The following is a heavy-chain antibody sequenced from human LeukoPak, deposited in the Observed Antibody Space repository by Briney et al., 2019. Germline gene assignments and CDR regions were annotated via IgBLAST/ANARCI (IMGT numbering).Heavy chain of an antibody. CDR2: IRSKAYGGTT. CDR1: GFTFGDYA. D-gene: IGHD2-2*01. Sequence: PGGSLRLSCTASGFTFGDYAMSWFRQAPGKGLEWVGFIRSKAYGGTTEYAASVKGRFTISRDNSRNTLFLQMGSLGTEDMAVYYCARTRVGFSSLPEYWGQGTLVTVSS. V-gene: IGHV3-49*03. J-gene: IGHJ4*02. CDR3: ARTRVGFSSLPEY.